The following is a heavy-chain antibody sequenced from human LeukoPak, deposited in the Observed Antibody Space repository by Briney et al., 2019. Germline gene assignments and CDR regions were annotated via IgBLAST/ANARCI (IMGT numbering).Heavy chain of an antibody. CDR1: GFTFDNYA. J-gene: IGHJ4*02. CDR3: AKEDLRAVADPY. CDR2: ISWNSGSI. D-gene: IGHD6-19*01. Sequence: AGGSLRLSCAASGFTFDNYAMNWVRQVPGKGLEWISLISWNSGSIGYADSVKGRFTISRDNAKNSLYLQMNSLRAEDTALYYCAKEDLRAVADPYWGQGTLVTVSS. V-gene: IGHV3-9*01.